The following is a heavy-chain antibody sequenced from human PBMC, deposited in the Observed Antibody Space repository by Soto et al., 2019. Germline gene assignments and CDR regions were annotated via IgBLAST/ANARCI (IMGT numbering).Heavy chain of an antibody. Sequence: QVQLVESGGDVVQPGRSLRLSCAASGFTFSSYAMHWVRQAPGKGLEWVAVISYDGSNKYYADSVKGRFTISRDNSKNTLYLQMNSLRAEDTAVYYCARDPSITGTTGAFDIWGQGTMVTVSS. V-gene: IGHV3-30-3*01. J-gene: IGHJ3*02. CDR1: GFTFSSYA. CDR2: ISYDGSNK. CDR3: ARDPSITGTTGAFDI. D-gene: IGHD1-7*01.